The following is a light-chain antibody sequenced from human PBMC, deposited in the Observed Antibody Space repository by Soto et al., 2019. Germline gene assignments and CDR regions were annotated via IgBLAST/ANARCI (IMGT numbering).Light chain of an antibody. CDR2: DVS. CDR3: SSYTSSSTSPYV. Sequence: QSVLTQPASVSGSPGQSITISCTGTSSDVGGYNYVSWYQQHPGKAPKLMIYDVSNRTSGVSNCFSGSKSGNTASLTISGLQAEDEADYYCSSYTSSSTSPYVFGTGTKLTVL. J-gene: IGLJ1*01. V-gene: IGLV2-14*01. CDR1: SSDVGGYNY.